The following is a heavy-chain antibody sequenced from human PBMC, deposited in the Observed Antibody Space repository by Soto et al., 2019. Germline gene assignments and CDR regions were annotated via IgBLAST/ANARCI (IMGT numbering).Heavy chain of an antibody. CDR3: AITYYYDSSGAAWFDP. CDR2: ISAYNGNT. Sequence: QVQLVQSRAEVKKPGASVKVSCKASGYTFTSYGISWVRQAPGQGLEWMGWISAYNGNTNYAQKLQVRVPMTTDTSTITAYMELRSLRSDDTVVYYCAITYYYDSSGAAWFDPWGQGTLVTVSS. V-gene: IGHV1-18*04. CDR1: GYTFTSYG. J-gene: IGHJ5*02. D-gene: IGHD3-22*01.